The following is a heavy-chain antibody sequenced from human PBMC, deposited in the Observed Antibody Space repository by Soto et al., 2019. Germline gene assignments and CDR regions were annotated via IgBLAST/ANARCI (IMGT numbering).Heavy chain of an antibody. J-gene: IGHJ6*02. Sequence: QVQLVESGGGVVQPGRSLRLSCAASGFTFSSYGMHWVRQAPGKGLEWVAVISYDGSNKYYADSVKGRFTIYRDNSKNTLYLQMNSLRAEDTAVYYCAKDLNYYDSSGYFTRYYYYGMDVWGQGTTVTVSS. CDR1: GFTFSSYG. CDR3: AKDLNYYDSSGYFTRYYYYGMDV. D-gene: IGHD3-22*01. V-gene: IGHV3-30*18. CDR2: ISYDGSNK.